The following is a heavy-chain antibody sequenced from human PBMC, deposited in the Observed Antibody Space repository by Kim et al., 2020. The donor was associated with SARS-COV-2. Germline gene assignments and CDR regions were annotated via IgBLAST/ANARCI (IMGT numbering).Heavy chain of an antibody. Sequence: GGSLRLSCAASGFTFSSYGMHWVRQAPGKGLEWVAVISYDGSNKYYADSVKGRFTISRDNSKNTLYLQMNSLRAEDTAVYYCAKVQYSSSRRGCAFDIWGQGTMVTVSS. CDR2: ISYDGSNK. V-gene: IGHV3-30*18. CDR3: AKVQYSSSRRGCAFDI. J-gene: IGHJ3*02. CDR1: GFTFSSYG. D-gene: IGHD6-13*01.